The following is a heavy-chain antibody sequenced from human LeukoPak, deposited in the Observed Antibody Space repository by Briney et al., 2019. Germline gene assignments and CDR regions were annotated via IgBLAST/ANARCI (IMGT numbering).Heavy chain of an antibody. CDR3: ARDMLRGVAEIDS. D-gene: IGHD3-10*01. J-gene: IGHJ4*02. CDR1: GFIFSSHW. Sequence: GGSLRLSCAASGFIFSSHWMSWVRQAPGKGLEWVANIKQDGSGTSYVDSVRGRFTISRDNAKNSPYLQMNSLRAEDTAVYYCARDMLRGVAEIDSWGQGILVTVSS. CDR2: IKQDGSGT. V-gene: IGHV3-7*05.